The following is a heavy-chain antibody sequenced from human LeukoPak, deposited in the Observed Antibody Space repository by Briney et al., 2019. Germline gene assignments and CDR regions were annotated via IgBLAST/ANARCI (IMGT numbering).Heavy chain of an antibody. J-gene: IGHJ4*02. CDR3: ARASYYYGSGSYTLADY. CDR2: IIPIFGTA. D-gene: IGHD3-10*01. Sequence: ASVKVSCKASGYTFTSYGISWVRQAPGQGLEWMGGIIPIFGTANYAQKFQGRVTITADKSTSTAYMELSSLRSEDTAVYYCARASYYYGSGSYTLADYWGQGTLVTVSS. V-gene: IGHV1-69*06. CDR1: GYTFTSYG.